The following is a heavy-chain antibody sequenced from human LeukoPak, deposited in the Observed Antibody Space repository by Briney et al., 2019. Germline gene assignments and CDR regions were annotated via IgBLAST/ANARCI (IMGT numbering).Heavy chain of an antibody. Sequence: GGSLRLSCAASGFTFSSYAMSWVRQAPGKGLEWVSAFSGSGGSTYYADSVKGRFTISRDNSKNTLYLQMSSLRAEDTAVYYCAKDGTRYCSGGSCYSTPYWGQGTLVTVSS. CDR2: FSGSGGST. J-gene: IGHJ4*02. CDR3: AKDGTRYCSGGSCYSTPY. CDR1: GFTFSSYA. D-gene: IGHD2-15*01. V-gene: IGHV3-23*01.